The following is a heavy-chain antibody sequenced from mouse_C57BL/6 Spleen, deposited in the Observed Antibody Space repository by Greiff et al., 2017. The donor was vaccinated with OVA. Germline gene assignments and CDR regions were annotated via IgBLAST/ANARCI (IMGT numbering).Heavy chain of an antibody. CDR2: ISDGGSYT. J-gene: IGHJ2*01. CDR3: AREEVGLLDY. D-gene: IGHD4-1*01. Sequence: EVQLQESGGGLVKPGGSLKLSCAASGFTFSSYAMSWVRQTPEKRLEWVATISDGGSYTYYPDNVKGRFTISRDNAKNNLYLQMSHLKSEDTAMYYCAREEVGLLDYWGQGTTLTVSS. V-gene: IGHV5-4*01. CDR1: GFTFSSYA.